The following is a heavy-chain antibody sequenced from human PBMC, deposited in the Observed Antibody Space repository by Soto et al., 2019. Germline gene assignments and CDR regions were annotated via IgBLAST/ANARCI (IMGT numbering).Heavy chain of an antibody. CDR3: ARDPQRGYCSRTSCPLGYYYYGMDV. D-gene: IGHD2-2*03. Sequence: QVQLVQSGAEVKKPGASLKVSCKASGYTFTGYYMHWVRQAPGQGLEWMGWINPNSGGTNYAQKFQGWVTMTRDTCISTAYKELSRLRSDDTAVDYCARDPQRGYCSRTSCPLGYYYYGMDVWGQGTTVTVSS. V-gene: IGHV1-2*04. CDR1: GYTFTGYY. J-gene: IGHJ6*02. CDR2: INPNSGGT.